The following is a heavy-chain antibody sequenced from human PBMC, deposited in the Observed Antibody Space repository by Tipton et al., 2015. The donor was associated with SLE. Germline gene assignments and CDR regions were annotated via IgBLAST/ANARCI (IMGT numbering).Heavy chain of an antibody. CDR1: GFTISDYN. CDR3: AKDIVTVSGTEWDS. J-gene: IGHJ4*02. CDR2: ISNSGSSS. Sequence: SLRLSCVASGFTISDYNMDWVRQVPGKGLEWVSSISNSGSSSLYADSVKGRFTISRDNSKSTLSLQMDSLRGEDTALYYCAKDIVTVSGTEWDSWGQGTQVTVSS. V-gene: IGHV3-23*01. D-gene: IGHD6-19*01.